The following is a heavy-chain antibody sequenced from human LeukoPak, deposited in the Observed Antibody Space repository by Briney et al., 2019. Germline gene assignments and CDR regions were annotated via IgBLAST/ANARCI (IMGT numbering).Heavy chain of an antibody. Sequence: GGSLRLSCAASGFTFSSSAMSWVRQAPGKGLEWVSAISNNGGYTYYADSVKGRFTISRDNSKNTLYLQMNSLRAEDTAVYYCAKGVRGIIITGYWYFDLWGRGTLVAVSS. CDR3: AKGVRGIIITGYWYFDL. V-gene: IGHV3-23*01. CDR1: GFTFSSSA. CDR2: ISNNGGYT. D-gene: IGHD3-10*01. J-gene: IGHJ2*01.